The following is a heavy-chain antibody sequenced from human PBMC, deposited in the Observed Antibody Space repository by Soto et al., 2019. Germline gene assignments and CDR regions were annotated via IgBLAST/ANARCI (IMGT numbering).Heavy chain of an antibody. CDR2: INAGNGNT. V-gene: IGHV1-3*01. CDR3: ARTYYYDSSGYYYVLGAFDI. J-gene: IGHJ3*02. Sequence: ASVKVSCKASGYTFTSYAMHWVRQAPGQRLEWMGWINAGNGNTKYSQKFQGRVTITRDTSASTAYMELSSLRSEDTAVYYCARTYYYDSSGYYYVLGAFDIWGQGTMVTVSS. CDR1: GYTFTSYA. D-gene: IGHD3-22*01.